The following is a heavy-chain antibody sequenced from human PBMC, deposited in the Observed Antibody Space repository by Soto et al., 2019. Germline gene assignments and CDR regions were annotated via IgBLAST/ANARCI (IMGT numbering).Heavy chain of an antibody. CDR2: IIPILGIA. Sequence: SVKVSCKASGGTFSSYTISWVRQAPGQGLEWMGRIIPILGIANYAQKFQGRVTITADKSTSTAYMELSSLRSEDTAVYYCARESSGGSCFDPWGQGTLVTVSS. J-gene: IGHJ5*02. V-gene: IGHV1-69*04. D-gene: IGHD2-15*01. CDR3: ARESSGGSCFDP. CDR1: GGTFSSYT.